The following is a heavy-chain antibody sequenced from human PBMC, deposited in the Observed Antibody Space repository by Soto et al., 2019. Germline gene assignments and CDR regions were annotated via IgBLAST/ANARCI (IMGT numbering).Heavy chain of an antibody. CDR2: IIPMFGIV. CDR3: AGEVGGPDLQF. J-gene: IGHJ4*02. V-gene: IGHV1-69*12. CDR1: GGNFNNYG. D-gene: IGHD2-21*01. Sequence: QVQLVQSGTEARKPGSSVKVSCETSGGNFNNYGFNWVRQVPGQRLEWMGGIIPMFGIVQVGQIFQPRVDYTADQATGKAYLELTRLRPEDTAVYYCAGEVGGPDLQFWGQGTLVIVSS.